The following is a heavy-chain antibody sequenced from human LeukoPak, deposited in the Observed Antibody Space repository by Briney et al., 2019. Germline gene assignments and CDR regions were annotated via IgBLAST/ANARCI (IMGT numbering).Heavy chain of an antibody. CDR3: ARAIGDDSGYSSDAFDI. J-gene: IGHJ3*02. D-gene: IGHD3-22*01. V-gene: IGHV1-2*02. Sequence: ASVKVSCKASGYTFTGYYMHWVRQAPGQGLEWMGWINPNSGGTNYAQRFQGRVTMTRDTSISTAYMELSRLRSDDTAVYYCARAIGDDSGYSSDAFDIWGQGTMVTVSS. CDR1: GYTFTGYY. CDR2: INPNSGGT.